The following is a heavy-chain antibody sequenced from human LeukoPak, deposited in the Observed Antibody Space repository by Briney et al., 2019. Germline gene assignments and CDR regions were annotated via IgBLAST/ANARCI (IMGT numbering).Heavy chain of an antibody. CDR3: VREKSGGTYDY. J-gene: IGHJ4*02. CDR1: GYAFTTYY. V-gene: IGHV1-46*01. D-gene: IGHD3-16*01. CDR2: IRPGDTRT. Sequence: ASVKDSCKASGYAFTTYYIQWVRQVPGQGLEWMGTIRPGDTRTTYAQKFQGRVTMTWDMSTTTGYMELSSLRSEDTAVYYCVREKSGGTYDYWGQGTLVTVSS.